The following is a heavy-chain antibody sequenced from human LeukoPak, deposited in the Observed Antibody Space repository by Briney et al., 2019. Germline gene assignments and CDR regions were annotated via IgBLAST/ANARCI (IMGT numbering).Heavy chain of an antibody. CDR2: IHTSGST. Sequence: PSETLSLTCTVSGGSIRTYYWSWIRQPAGKALEWIGRIHTSGSTDYNPSLESRASMSVDTSKNQFSLKLRSVTAADTAVYYCAREGSMTARPFVSIDYWGQGTLVTVSS. V-gene: IGHV4-4*07. CDR3: AREGSMTARPFVSIDY. D-gene: IGHD6-6*01. J-gene: IGHJ4*02. CDR1: GGSIRTYY.